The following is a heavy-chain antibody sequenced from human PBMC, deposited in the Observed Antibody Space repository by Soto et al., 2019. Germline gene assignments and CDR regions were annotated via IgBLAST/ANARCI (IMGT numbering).Heavy chain of an antibody. Sequence: SETLSLTCIVSGGSISNYYWSWIRQPPGKGLEWIGYIYYSGSTNYNPSLKSRVTISVDTSKNQFSLKLSSVTAEDTAVYYCASPGGLSGYHFDYWGQGTLVTVSS. CDR3: ASPGGLSGYHFDY. CDR2: IYYSGST. V-gene: IGHV4-59*12. J-gene: IGHJ4*02. CDR1: GGSISNYY. D-gene: IGHD3-22*01.